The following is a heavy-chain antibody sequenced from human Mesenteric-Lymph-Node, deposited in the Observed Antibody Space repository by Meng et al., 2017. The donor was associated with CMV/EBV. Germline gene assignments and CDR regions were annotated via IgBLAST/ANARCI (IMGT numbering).Heavy chain of an antibody. V-gene: IGHV5-10-1*01. CDR3: ARQIGVGPWFDY. J-gene: IGHJ4*02. CDR2: IDPSDSYI. CDR1: GRSFTSSW. Sequence: SCKGSGRSFTSSWITWVRQMPGKGLEWMGRIDPSDSYISYSPSFQGLVTISLDKSIGTVYLQWSSLKASDTAMDYCARQIGVGPWFDYWGQGTLVTVSS. D-gene: IGHD2-8*01.